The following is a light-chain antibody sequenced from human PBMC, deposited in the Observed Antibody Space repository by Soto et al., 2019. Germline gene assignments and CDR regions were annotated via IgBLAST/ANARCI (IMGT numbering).Light chain of an antibody. J-gene: IGLJ2*01. Sequence: QSALTQPASVSGSPGQSITISCTGTSSDVGGYNYVSWYQQHPGKAPKLMIYEVSNRPSGVSDPFSASKSGNTASLTISGLQSEDEADYYCSSYTSSSTRVFGGGTKLTVL. CDR3: SSYTSSSTRV. CDR2: EVS. V-gene: IGLV2-14*01. CDR1: SSDVGGYNY.